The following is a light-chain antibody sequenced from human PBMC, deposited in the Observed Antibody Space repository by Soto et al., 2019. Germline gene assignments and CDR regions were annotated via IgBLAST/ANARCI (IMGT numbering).Light chain of an antibody. J-gene: IGKJ1*01. CDR3: QQLDSYPWT. CDR2: AAS. CDR1: QGIYTN. V-gene: IGKV1-9*01. Sequence: DIQLTQSPSFLSASVGDRVTSTCRASQGIYTNLAWYQQKPGKVPKLLIYAASTLQSGVPSRFSGSGSGTEFTLTISSLQPEDFTTYYCQQLDSYPWTFGQGTRVEIK.